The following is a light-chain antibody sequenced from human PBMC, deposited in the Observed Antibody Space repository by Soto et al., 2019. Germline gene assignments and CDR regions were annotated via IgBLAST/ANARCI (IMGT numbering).Light chain of an antibody. J-gene: IGKJ1*01. V-gene: IGKV3-15*01. CDR3: QHYNNWPPWT. Sequence: EIVMTQSPATLSVSPGERATLSCRASQSVSSNLAWYQQKPGQPPRLLIYRASTRATGIPARFSDSGSGTEFTLTISSLQSEDFAVYYCQHYNNWPPWTFGQGTKVEIK. CDR1: QSVSSN. CDR2: RAS.